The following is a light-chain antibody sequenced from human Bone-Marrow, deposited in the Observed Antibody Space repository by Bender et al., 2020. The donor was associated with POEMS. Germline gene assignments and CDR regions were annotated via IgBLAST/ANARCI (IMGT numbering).Light chain of an antibody. CDR1: SSNIGTNP. J-gene: IGLJ2*01. V-gene: IGLV1-44*01. Sequence: QSVLTQPPSASGTPGQRVTISCSGSSSNIGTNPVNWYQQLPGTAPKLLIYINNQRPSGVPDRFSGSKSGTSASLAISGLQSEDEADYYCQSYDTSMTSPVVFGAGTRVTVL. CDR2: INN. CDR3: QSYDTSMTSPVV.